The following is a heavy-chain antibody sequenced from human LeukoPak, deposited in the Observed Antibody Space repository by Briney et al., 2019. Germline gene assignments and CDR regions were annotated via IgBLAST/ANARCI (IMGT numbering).Heavy chain of an antibody. Sequence: SETLSLTCTVSGGSVSSGNYYWSWIRQPPGKGLEWIGYIYYSGSTNYNPSLKSRGTISVDTSKNQFSLKLSSVTAADTAVYYCAADYYYGSGSYYDYWGQGTLVTVSS. CDR3: AADYYYGSGSYYDY. V-gene: IGHV4-61*01. CDR1: GGSVSSGNYY. J-gene: IGHJ4*02. CDR2: IYYSGST. D-gene: IGHD3-10*01.